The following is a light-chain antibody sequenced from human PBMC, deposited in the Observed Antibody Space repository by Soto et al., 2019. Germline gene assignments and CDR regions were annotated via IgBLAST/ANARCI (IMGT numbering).Light chain of an antibody. CDR1: QSISSW. J-gene: IGKJ1*01. Sequence: DIQMTQSPSTLSASVGDRVTITCRASQSISSWLAWYQQKPGKAPKLLIYDASNLESGVPSTFSGSGSGTEFTLTISSLQPDDFATYYCQQYYTYSWTFGQGTKVDIK. CDR2: DAS. V-gene: IGKV1-5*01. CDR3: QQYYTYSWT.